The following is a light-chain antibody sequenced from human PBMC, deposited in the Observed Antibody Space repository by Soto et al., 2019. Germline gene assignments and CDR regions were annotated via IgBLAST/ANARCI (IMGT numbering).Light chain of an antibody. Sequence: EIVMTQSPATLSVSPGERATLSCRASQSVSSNLAWYQQKPGQAPRLLIYGASIRATGIPARFSGSGSGTEFTLTISSLQSDDFVVYYGQQYNNCPRTFGQGTKLEIK. CDR1: QSVSSN. V-gene: IGKV3-15*01. CDR3: QQYNNCPRT. J-gene: IGKJ2*01. CDR2: GAS.